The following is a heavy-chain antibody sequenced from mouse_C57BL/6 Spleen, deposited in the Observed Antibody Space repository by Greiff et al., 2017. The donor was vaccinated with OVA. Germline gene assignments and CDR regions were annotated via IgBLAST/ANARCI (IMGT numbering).Heavy chain of an antibody. V-gene: IGHV1-76*01. J-gene: IGHJ3*01. CDR1: GYTFTDYY. D-gene: IGHD2-3*01. CDR2: IYPGSGNT. CDR3: AREGDGPWFAY. Sequence: VQRVESGAELVRPGASVKLSCKASGYTFTDYYINWVKQRPGQGLEWIARIYPGSGNTYYNEKFKGKATLTAEKSSSTAYMQLSSLTSEDSAVYFCAREGDGPWFAYWGQGTLVTVSA.